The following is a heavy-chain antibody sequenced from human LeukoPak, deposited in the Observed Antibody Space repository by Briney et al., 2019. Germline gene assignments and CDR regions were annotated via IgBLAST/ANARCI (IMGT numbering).Heavy chain of an antibody. CDR2: TAGSGISK. Sequence: GGSLRLSCVASGFTFNNYAMSWVRQAPGRGLEWASSTAGSGISKDYADSVKGRFTISKDKSKNTLYLQMDNLRAEDTGVYFCARLPTFYYDSSGYHCDYWGQGTLVTVSS. CDR3: ARLPTFYYDSSGYHCDY. CDR1: GFTFNNYA. V-gene: IGHV3-23*01. J-gene: IGHJ4*02. D-gene: IGHD3-22*01.